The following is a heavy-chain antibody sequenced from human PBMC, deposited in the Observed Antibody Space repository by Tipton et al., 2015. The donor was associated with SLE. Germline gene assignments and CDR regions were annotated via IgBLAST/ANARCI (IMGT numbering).Heavy chain of an antibody. V-gene: IGHV4-34*01. CDR2: IDHFGNT. D-gene: IGHD6-13*01. J-gene: IGHJ6*03. CDR1: GFTFSSYA. CDR3: ARVSGGIAYMDV. Sequence: LRLSCAASGFTFSSYAMGWVRQAPGKGLEWVGEIDHFGNTNYNPSLKSRVTVSVDTSKNQFSLKLSSVTAADTAVYYCARVSGGIAYMDVWGKGTTVTFSS.